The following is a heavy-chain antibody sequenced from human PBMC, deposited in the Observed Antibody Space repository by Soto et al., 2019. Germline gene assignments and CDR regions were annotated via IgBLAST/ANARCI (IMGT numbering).Heavy chain of an antibody. CDR1: GFTFSSYG. J-gene: IGHJ4*02. V-gene: IGHV3-30*18. CDR3: AKENFIDGLAVFDY. CDR2: ISYDGSNK. Sequence: QVQLVESGGGVVQPGRSLRLSCAASGFTFSSYGMHWVRQAPGKGLEWVAVISYDGSNKYYADSVKGRFTISRDNSKNTLYLQMNSLSTEDTAVYYCAKENFIDGLAVFDYWGQGTLVTVSS. D-gene: IGHD1-26*01.